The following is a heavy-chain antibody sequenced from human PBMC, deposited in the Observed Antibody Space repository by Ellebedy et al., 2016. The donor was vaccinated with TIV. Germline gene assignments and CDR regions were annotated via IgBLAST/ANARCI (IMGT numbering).Heavy chain of an antibody. CDR2: ISGYNGDT. Sequence: AASVKVSCKASGYTFTTHGINWARQAPGQGLEWMGWISGYNGDTKYAQKFQGRVAMTIDAATPTAHLELRSLRSDDTAVYYCARQSLVVVVGRPNGDAFDIWGQGTMVTVSS. D-gene: IGHD2-15*01. CDR3: ARQSLVVVVGRPNGDAFDI. V-gene: IGHV1-18*04. J-gene: IGHJ3*02. CDR1: GYTFTTHG.